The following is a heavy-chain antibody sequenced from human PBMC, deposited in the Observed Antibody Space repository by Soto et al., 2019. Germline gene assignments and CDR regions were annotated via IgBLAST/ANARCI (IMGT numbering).Heavy chain of an antibody. D-gene: IGHD1-26*01. CDR2: TYYRSKWYN. V-gene: IGHV6-1*01. J-gene: IGHJ5*01. CDR1: EHRLSRTGFI. CDR3: VRLIGNSWLDF. Sequence: QTRSLNCSIPEHRLSRTGFIFHWIRQSPSPGLEWLGRTYYRSKWYNDYAESVKSRITINPDTSKNQFSLHLNSVTPEDTAVYYCVRLIGNSWLDFWGQGTLVTVSS.